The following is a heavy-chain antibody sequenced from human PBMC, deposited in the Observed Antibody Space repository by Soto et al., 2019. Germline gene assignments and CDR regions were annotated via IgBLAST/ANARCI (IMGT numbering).Heavy chain of an antibody. CDR1: GFTFSSYA. V-gene: IGHV3-23*01. CDR2: ISGSGGST. Sequence: EVQLLESGGGLVQPGGSLRLSCAASGFTFSSYAMSWVRQAPGKGLEWVSAISGSGGSTYYADSVKGRFTISRDNSKNTLSLQMNSLRAEDTAVYYCVKDIMVRGVSGFDYWGQGTLVTVSS. J-gene: IGHJ4*02. D-gene: IGHD3-10*01. CDR3: VKDIMVRGVSGFDY.